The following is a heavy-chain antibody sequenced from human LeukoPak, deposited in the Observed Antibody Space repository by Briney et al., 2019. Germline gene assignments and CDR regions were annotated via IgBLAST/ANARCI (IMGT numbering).Heavy chain of an antibody. Sequence: PGGSLRLSCAASGFMFSSYWMSWVRQAPGKGLEGVASIKKDGSEKYYVDSVKGRFTISRDNAKTSLYLQMISLRAEDTAVYYCARHLSGVTGYTYGRGIDYWGQGTLVTVSS. CDR2: IKKDGSEK. CDR1: GFMFSSYW. D-gene: IGHD5-18*01. V-gene: IGHV3-7*01. J-gene: IGHJ4*02. CDR3: ARHLSGVTGYTYGRGIDY.